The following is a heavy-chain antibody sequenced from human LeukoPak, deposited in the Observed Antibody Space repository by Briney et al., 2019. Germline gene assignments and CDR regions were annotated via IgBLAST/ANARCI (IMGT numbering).Heavy chain of an antibody. CDR1: GDSIRSFY. CDR2: NCVNGDT. CDR3: AKTARTFAS. D-gene: IGHD1-7*01. Sequence: MPSETLSLTCTVSGDSIRSFYWSWIRQAPAKGLECLGFNCVNGDTNDNPSLKGRATLSLDTSKNQFSLRLTSVTAADTAVYYCAKTARTFASWGPGTLVTVSS. V-gene: IGHV4-4*09. J-gene: IGHJ1*01.